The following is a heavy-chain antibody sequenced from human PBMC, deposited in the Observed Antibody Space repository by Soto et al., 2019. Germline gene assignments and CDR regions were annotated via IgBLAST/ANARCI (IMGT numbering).Heavy chain of an antibody. Sequence: GGSLRLSCAASGFTFSSYSMNWVRQAPGKGLEWVSYISSSSSTISYADSVKGRFTMSSDNAKNSVYLQMNSLRAEDTAVYYCASSGGWYFDYWGQGTLVTVSS. D-gene: IGHD2-15*01. CDR2: ISSSSSTI. CDR3: ASSGGWYFDY. J-gene: IGHJ4*02. V-gene: IGHV3-48*01. CDR1: GFTFSSYS.